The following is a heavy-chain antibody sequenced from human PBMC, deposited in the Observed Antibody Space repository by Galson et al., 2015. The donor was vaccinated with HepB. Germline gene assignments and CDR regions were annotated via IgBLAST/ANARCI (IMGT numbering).Heavy chain of an antibody. V-gene: IGHV1-69*04. CDR1: GGTFSSYA. CDR2: IITILGIA. CDR3: ARDSSGWYRGPLGWFDP. Sequence: SVKVSCKASGGTFSSYAISWVRQAPGQGLEWMGRIITILGIANYAQKFQGRVTITADKSTGTAYMELSSLRSEDTAVYYCARDSSGWYRGPLGWFDPWGQGTLVTVSS. J-gene: IGHJ5*02. D-gene: IGHD6-19*01.